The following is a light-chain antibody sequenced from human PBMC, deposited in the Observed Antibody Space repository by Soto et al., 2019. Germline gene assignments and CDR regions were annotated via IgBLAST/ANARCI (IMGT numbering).Light chain of an antibody. Sequence: QSVLTQPASVSGSPGQSITISCTGTSSDVGGYNYVSWYQQHPGKAPKLMIYDVSNRPSGVSTRFSGSKSGNTASLTISGLQAEDDADYYCSSYTSSSTRVFGGGTKVTVL. J-gene: IGLJ2*01. CDR2: DVS. CDR1: SSDVGGYNY. CDR3: SSYTSSSTRV. V-gene: IGLV2-14*01.